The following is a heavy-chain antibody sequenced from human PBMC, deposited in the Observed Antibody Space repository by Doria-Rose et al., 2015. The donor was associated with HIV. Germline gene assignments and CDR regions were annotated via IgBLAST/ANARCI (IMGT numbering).Heavy chain of an antibody. CDR3: ARGLLRGGWNDVDYYYGMDV. CDR1: GGSFSGYY. J-gene: IGHJ6*02. CDR2: INHSGST. V-gene: IGHV4-34*01. Sequence: QVQLQESGAGLVKPSETLSLTCAVFGGSFSGYYWSWIRQPPGKGLEWIGEINHSGSTNYKTSLKSRVTISLVTSKNLFSLKLSSVTAADTAVYYCARGLLRGGWNDVDYYYGMDVWGQGTTVTVSS. D-gene: IGHD1-1*01.